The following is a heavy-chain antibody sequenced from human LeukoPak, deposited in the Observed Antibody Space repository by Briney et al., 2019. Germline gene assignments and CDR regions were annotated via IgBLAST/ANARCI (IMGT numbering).Heavy chain of an antibody. D-gene: IGHD5-18*01. Sequence: GESLKISYKGSGYSFTSYWIGWVRQMPGKRLELIGIIYPGDSDTRYSPSFQGQVTISADNSISTAYLQWSSLKASDTAMYYCARRGDTAMGDYYYMDVWGKGTTVAVSS. CDR2: IYPGDSDT. V-gene: IGHV5-51*01. J-gene: IGHJ6*03. CDR1: GYSFTSYW. CDR3: ARRGDTAMGDYYYMDV.